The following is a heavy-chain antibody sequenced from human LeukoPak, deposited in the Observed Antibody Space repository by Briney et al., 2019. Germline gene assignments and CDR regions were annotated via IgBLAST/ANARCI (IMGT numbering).Heavy chain of an antibody. CDR1: GGSFSSYY. J-gene: IGHJ5*02. CDR2: INHSGST. CDR3: TREYGSGSFFGLGSDNWFDP. Sequence: SETLSLTCAVYGGSFSSYYWSWIRQPPGKGLEWIGEINHSGSTNYNPSLKSRVTISVDTSKNQFSLKLSSVTAADTAVYYCTREYGSGSFFGLGSDNWFDPWGQGTLVTVSS. V-gene: IGHV4-34*01. D-gene: IGHD3-10*01.